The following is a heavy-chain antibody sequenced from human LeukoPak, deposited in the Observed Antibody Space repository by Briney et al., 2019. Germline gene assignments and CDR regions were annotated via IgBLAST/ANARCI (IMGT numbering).Heavy chain of an antibody. J-gene: IGHJ3*02. V-gene: IGHV4-59*08. CDR2: IYETGST. CDR1: GGSINSYY. Sequence: SETLSLTCTVSGGSINSYYWGWIRQAPGRGLEWIGYIYETGSTHYNPSLKSRVTISVDTSKNQFSLKLSSVTASDTAVYYCARWAGAFDIWGQGTVVTVSS. CDR3: ARWAGAFDI.